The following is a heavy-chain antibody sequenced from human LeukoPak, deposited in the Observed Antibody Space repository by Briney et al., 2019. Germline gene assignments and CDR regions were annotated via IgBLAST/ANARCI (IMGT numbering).Heavy chain of an antibody. D-gene: IGHD6-19*01. Sequence: GASVKVSCKSSGGTFSSYAIIWVRQAPGQGLEWMGRIIPILGIANYAQKFQGRVTITADKSTSTAYMELSSLRSEDTAVYYCARRDEIAVAGPFDYWGQGTLVTVSS. J-gene: IGHJ4*02. CDR2: IIPILGIA. V-gene: IGHV1-69*04. CDR1: GGTFSSYA. CDR3: ARRDEIAVAGPFDY.